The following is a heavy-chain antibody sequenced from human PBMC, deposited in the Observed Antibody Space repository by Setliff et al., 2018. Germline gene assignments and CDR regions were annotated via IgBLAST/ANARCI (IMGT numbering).Heavy chain of an antibody. CDR1: GFTFDDYG. CDR3: ARPLHIMGTSTAYAFDI. Sequence: GGSLRLSCAASGFTFDDYGMAWVRQAPGKGLEWVSGINWSGAGTGYADSVKGRFTISRDNTNNSLYLQMNNLRVEDTAVYYCARPLHIMGTSTAYAFDIWGQGTMVTVSS. V-gene: IGHV3-20*04. CDR2: INWSGAGT. J-gene: IGHJ3*02. D-gene: IGHD1-26*01.